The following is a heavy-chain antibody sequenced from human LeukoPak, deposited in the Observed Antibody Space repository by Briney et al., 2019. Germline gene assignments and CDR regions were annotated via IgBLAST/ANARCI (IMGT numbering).Heavy chain of an antibody. CDR1: GGSISSGSYY. Sequence: SETLSLTCTVSGGSISSGSYYWSWIRQPAGKGLEWIGRIYTSGSTNYNPSLKSRVTISVDTSKNQFSLKLSSVTAADTAIYYCARDGMEGSGWTYTHYHYMDVWGKGTTVTVSS. CDR3: ARDGMEGSGWTYTHYHYMDV. V-gene: IGHV4-61*02. J-gene: IGHJ6*03. D-gene: IGHD6-19*01. CDR2: IYTSGST.